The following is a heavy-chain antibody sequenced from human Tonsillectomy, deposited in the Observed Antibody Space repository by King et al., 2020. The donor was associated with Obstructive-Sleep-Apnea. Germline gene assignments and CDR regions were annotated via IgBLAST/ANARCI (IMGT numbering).Heavy chain of an antibody. CDR1: GFTFSSYG. CDR2: ISYDGMNK. CDR3: AQGDYDILTGPDY. Sequence: VQLVESGGGVVQPGRSLRLSCAASGFTFSSYGMHWVRQAPGKGLEWVAVISYDGMNKYYADSVKGRFTISRDNSKNPLYLQMNSLRAEDTAVYYCAQGDYDILTGPDYWGQGTLVTVSS. D-gene: IGHD3-9*01. J-gene: IGHJ4*02. V-gene: IGHV3-30*18.